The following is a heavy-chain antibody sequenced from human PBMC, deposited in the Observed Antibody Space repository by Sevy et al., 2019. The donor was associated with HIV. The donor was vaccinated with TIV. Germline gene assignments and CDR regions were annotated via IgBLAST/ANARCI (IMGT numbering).Heavy chain of an antibody. Sequence: GGSLRLSCAASGFIFSSNLMHWVRQAPGKGLVWVSRIDGGGNSTTYADSVKGRFTISRDNAKNTLYLQMNSLRAEDTAVYYCARHAYGGPDYWGRGSLVTVSS. J-gene: IGHJ4*02. V-gene: IGHV3-74*01. D-gene: IGHD3-10*01. CDR3: ARHAYGGPDY. CDR2: IDGGGNST. CDR1: GFIFSSNL.